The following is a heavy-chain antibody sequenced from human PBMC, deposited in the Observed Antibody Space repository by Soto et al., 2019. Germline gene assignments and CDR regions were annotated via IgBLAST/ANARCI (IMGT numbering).Heavy chain of an antibody. V-gene: IGHV3-21*01. Sequence: EAQLVESGGGLVKPGGSLRLSCAASGFNLSIYTMNWVRQALGKGLEWVSSISGNNVYVYYADSVKGRFTISRDNAKNSLTLQMNSLRAEDTAVYYCTRDRCSGGSCYRTYAFDLWGQGTLATVSS. D-gene: IGHD2-15*01. CDR1: GFNLSIYT. CDR2: ISGNNVYV. CDR3: TRDRCSGGSCYRTYAFDL. J-gene: IGHJ3*01.